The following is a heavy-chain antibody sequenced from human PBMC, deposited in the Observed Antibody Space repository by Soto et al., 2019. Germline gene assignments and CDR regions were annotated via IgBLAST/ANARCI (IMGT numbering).Heavy chain of an antibody. CDR2: ISHSGTTS. J-gene: IGHJ2*01. CDR1: GGSISSGDYF. CDR3: ARGYGDYAYWDFDL. Sequence: QVQLQESGPGLVKPSQTLSLTCTVSGGSISSGDYFWSWVRQPPGQGLEWIGYISHSGTTSYYTPSLKSRITISADTSKNHFSLKLYAVTAADTAVYFCARGYGDYAYWDFDLWGRGTLVTVSS. V-gene: IGHV4-30-4*01. D-gene: IGHD4-17*01.